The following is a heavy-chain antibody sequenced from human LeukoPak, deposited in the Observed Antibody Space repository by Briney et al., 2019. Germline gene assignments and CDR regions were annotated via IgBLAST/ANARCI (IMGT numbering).Heavy chain of an antibody. CDR2: IKQDGSEK. J-gene: IGHJ4*02. CDR3: ARGYSSSWYPRLYYFDY. CDR1: GFTFSSYW. Sequence: GGSLRLSCAASGFTFSSYWMSWVRQAPGKGLEWVANIKQDGSEKYYVDSVKGRFTISRDNAKNSLYLQMNSLRAEDTAVYYCARGYSSSWYPRLYYFDYWGQGTLVTVSS. V-gene: IGHV3-7*01. D-gene: IGHD6-13*01.